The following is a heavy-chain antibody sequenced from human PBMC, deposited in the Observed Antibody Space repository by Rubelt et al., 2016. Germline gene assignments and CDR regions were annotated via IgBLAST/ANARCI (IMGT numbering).Heavy chain of an antibody. CDR2: VTGGGDTV. CDR1: GFAFNYYS. V-gene: IGHV3-48*01. D-gene: IGHD6-13*01. CDR3: AKVLSNWYDFDY. Sequence: EVHLAESGGGLVQPGGSLRLSCAASGFAFNYYSMNWVRQAPGKGLEWVSYVTGGGDTVYYADSVKGRFTISRDNSKNTLYLQINSLGGEDTAVYYCAKVLSNWYDFDYWGQGTLVTVSS. J-gene: IGHJ4*02.